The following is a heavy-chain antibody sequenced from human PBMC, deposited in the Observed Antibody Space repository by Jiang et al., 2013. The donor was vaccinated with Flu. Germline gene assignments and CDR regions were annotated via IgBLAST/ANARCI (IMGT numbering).Heavy chain of an antibody. D-gene: IGHD2-2*01. J-gene: IGHJ4*02. CDR1: GGSISSRSYY. V-gene: IGHV4-39*01. Sequence: SLTCTVSGGSISSRSYYWGWIRQPPKKGLEWIGSIFSGGNTYYNPSLKSRVSISVDMSKNQFSLRLSSVTAADTAVYFCARRASTSRGYYFDYWGQGT. CDR3: ARRASTSRGYYFDY. CDR2: IFSGGNT.